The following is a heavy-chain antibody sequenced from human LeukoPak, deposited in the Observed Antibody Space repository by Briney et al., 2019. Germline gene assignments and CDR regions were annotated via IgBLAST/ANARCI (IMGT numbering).Heavy chain of an antibody. V-gene: IGHV3-66*02. D-gene: IGHD5-24*01. J-gene: IGHJ4*02. CDR1: GFTFSSNY. CDR3: ASNQKMATITDY. Sequence: PGGSLRLSCAASGFTFSSNYMSWVRQAPGKGLEWVAVIYSGGSTYYADSVKGRFTISRDNSKNTLYLQMNSLRAEDTAVYYCASNQKMATITDYWGQGTLVTVSS. CDR2: IYSGGST.